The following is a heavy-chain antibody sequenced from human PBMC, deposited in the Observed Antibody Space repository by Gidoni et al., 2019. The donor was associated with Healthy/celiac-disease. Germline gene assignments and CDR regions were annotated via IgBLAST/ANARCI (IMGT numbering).Heavy chain of an antibody. D-gene: IGHD3-22*01. Sequence: QLQLQESGPGLVKPSETLSLTCTVSGGSISSSSYYWGWIRQPPGKGLEWIGSIYYSGSTYYNPSLKSRVTISVDTSKNQFSLKLSSVTAADTAVYYCARHVNPEYYYDSSGRITPEFAFDIWGQGTMVTVSS. CDR2: IYYSGST. V-gene: IGHV4-39*01. CDR3: ARHVNPEYYYDSSGRITPEFAFDI. CDR1: GGSISSSSYY. J-gene: IGHJ3*02.